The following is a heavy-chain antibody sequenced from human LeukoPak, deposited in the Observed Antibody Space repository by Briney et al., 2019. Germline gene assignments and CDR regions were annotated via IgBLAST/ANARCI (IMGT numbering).Heavy chain of an antibody. CDR1: GGSISSSSYY. V-gene: IGHV4-39*02. D-gene: IGHD6-19*01. CDR2: IYYSGST. CDR3: ARDSSAWPGAFGH. J-gene: IGHJ4*02. Sequence: PSETLSLTCTVSGGSISSSSYYWGWIRQPPGKWLEWIGSIYYSGSTYYNPSLKSRVTISIDTSKNQFSLRLSSVTAADTAVYYCARDSSAWPGAFGHWGQGTLVTVFS.